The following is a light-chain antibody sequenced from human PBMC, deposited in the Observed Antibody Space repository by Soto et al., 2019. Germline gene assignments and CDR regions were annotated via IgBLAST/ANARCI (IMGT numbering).Light chain of an antibody. Sequence: ELVLTQSPATLSVSPGERATLSCRASQGVGSTVAWYQQKPGQAPRLLIYDASTRATGIPARFSGDGSGTEFTLTISSLQSDDFAVYYCQHYGTSPPRYIFGQGTKLEIK. CDR1: QGVGST. J-gene: IGKJ2*01. CDR3: QHYGTSPPRYI. CDR2: DAS. V-gene: IGKV3-15*01.